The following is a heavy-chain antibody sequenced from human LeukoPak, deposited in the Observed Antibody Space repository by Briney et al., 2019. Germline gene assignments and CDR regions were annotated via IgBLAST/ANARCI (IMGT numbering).Heavy chain of an antibody. CDR2: ISYDGSNK. V-gene: IGHV3-30*18. J-gene: IGHJ6*02. CDR1: GFTFSSYG. D-gene: IGHD3-3*01. CDR3: AKDSYDFWSGYPDFYYYGMDV. Sequence: GGSLRLSCAASGFTFSSYGMHWVRQAPGKGLEWVAVISYDGSNKYYADSVKGRFTISRDNSKNTLYLQVNSLRAEDTAVYYCAKDSYDFWSGYPDFYYYGMDVWGQGTTVTVSS.